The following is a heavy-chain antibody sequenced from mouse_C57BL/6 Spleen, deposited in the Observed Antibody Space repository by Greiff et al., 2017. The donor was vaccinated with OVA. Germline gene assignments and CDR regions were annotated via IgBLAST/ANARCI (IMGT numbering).Heavy chain of an antibody. V-gene: IGHV1-15*01. Sequence: QVQLQQSGAELVRPGASVTLSCKASGYTFTDYEMHWVKQTPVHGLEWIGAIDPETGGTAYNQKFKGKAILTADKSSSTAYMELRSLTSEDSAVYYCTSSHYDGSSYDYWGQGTTLTVSS. CDR3: TSSHYDGSSYDY. CDR1: GYTFTDYE. J-gene: IGHJ2*01. D-gene: IGHD1-1*01. CDR2: IDPETGGT.